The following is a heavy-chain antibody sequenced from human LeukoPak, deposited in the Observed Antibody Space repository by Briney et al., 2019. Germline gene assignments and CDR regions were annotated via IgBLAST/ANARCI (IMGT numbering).Heavy chain of an antibody. D-gene: IGHD1-20*01. V-gene: IGHV3-23*01. CDR1: GFTFSNYA. Sequence: GGSLRLSCAASGFTFSNYAMSWVRQAPGKGLEWVSAISGSGDSTFYTDSVKGRFTISRDNSKNTLYLQMNSLRAEDTAVYYCARDNWIEAHYFDYWGQGTLVTVSS. J-gene: IGHJ4*02. CDR2: ISGSGDST. CDR3: ARDNWIEAHYFDY.